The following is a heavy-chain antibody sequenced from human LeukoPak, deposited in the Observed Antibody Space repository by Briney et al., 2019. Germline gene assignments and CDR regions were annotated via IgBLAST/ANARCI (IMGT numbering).Heavy chain of an antibody. CDR3: AREGSGWYGNFDY. CDR1: AYTFTGYY. D-gene: IGHD6-19*01. V-gene: IGHV1-2*02. CDR2: INPDSGGT. Sequence: ASVKVSCKASAYTFTGYYMHWARQAPGRGLEWMGWINPDSGGTNYAQKFQGRVTMTRDTSISTAYMEVSRLRSDDTAVYYCAREGSGWYGNFDYWGQGTLVTVSS. J-gene: IGHJ4*02.